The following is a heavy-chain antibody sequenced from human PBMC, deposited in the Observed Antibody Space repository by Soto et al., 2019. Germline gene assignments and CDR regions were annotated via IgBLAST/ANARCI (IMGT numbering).Heavy chain of an antibody. J-gene: IGHJ5*02. Sequence: GGSLRLSCAASGFTVSSNYMSWVRQAPGKGLEWVSVIYSGGSTYYADSVKGRFTISRDNSKNTLYLQMNSLRAEDTAVYYCARGHCSGGSCQDQDNWFDPWGQGTLVTVSS. V-gene: IGHV3-66*01. CDR2: IYSGGST. D-gene: IGHD2-15*01. CDR1: GFTVSSNY. CDR3: ARGHCSGGSCQDQDNWFDP.